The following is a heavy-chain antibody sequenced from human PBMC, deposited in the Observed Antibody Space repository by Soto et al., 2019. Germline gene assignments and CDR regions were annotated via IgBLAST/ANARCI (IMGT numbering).Heavy chain of an antibody. D-gene: IGHD6-19*01. J-gene: IGHJ3*02. V-gene: IGHV1-18*01. Sequence: ASVKVSCKASGYTFTSYGISWVRQAPGQGLEWMGWISAYNGNTNYAQKLQGRVTMTTDTSTSTAYMELRSLRSDDTAVYYCARDGYSSGWWADAFDIWGQGTMVTVSS. CDR3: ARDGYSSGWWADAFDI. CDR1: GYTFTSYG. CDR2: ISAYNGNT.